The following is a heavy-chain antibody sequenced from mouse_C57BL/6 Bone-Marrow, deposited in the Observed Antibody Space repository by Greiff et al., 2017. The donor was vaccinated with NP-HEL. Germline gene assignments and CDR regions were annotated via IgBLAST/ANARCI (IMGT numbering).Heavy chain of an antibody. D-gene: IGHD3-2*02. Sequence: QVQLQQSGAELARPGASVKLSCKASGYTFTSYGISWVKQRTGQGLEWIGEIYPRSGNTYYNEKFKGKATLTADKSSSTAYMELSSLTSEDSAVYFCAREGLRLRFDYWGQGTTLTVSS. CDR3: AREGLRLRFDY. J-gene: IGHJ2*01. CDR2: IYPRSGNT. CDR1: GYTFTSYG. V-gene: IGHV1-81*01.